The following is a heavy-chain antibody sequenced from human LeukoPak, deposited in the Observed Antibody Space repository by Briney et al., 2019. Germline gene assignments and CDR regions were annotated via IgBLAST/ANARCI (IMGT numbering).Heavy chain of an antibody. V-gene: IGHV1-46*01. J-gene: IGHJ4*02. CDR3: ARVSGSLADPEYYFDY. D-gene: IGHD3-3*01. CDR1: GYTFTNYY. Sequence: ASVKVSCKASGYTFTNYYMHWMRQAPGQGLEWMGIINPSGGSTSYAQKFQGRVTMTRDTSTSTVYMELSSLRSDDTAVYYCARVSGSLADPEYYFDYWGQGTLVTVSS. CDR2: INPSGGST.